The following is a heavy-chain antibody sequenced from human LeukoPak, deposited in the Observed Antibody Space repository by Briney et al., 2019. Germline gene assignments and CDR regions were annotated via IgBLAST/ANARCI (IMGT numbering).Heavy chain of an antibody. CDR1: GFTVSSNY. CDR2: IYSGGST. Sequence: GGSLRLSCAASGFTVSSNYMSWVRQAPGKGLEWVSVIYSGGSTYYADSVKGRFTISRDNSKNTLYLQMNSLRAEDTAAYYCARDLSQSKYCSGGSCYYYWGQGTLVTVSS. CDR3: ARDLSQSKYCSGGSCYYY. D-gene: IGHD2-15*01. V-gene: IGHV3-53*01. J-gene: IGHJ4*02.